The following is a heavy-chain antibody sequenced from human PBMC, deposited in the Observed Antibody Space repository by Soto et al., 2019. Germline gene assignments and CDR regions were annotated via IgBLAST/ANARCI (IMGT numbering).Heavy chain of an antibody. CDR2: ISSSGSTI. V-gene: IGHV3-48*03. Sequence: EVQLVESGGGLVQPGGSLRLSCAASGFTFSSYEMNWVRQAPGKGLEWVSYISSSGSTIYYADSVKGRFTISRDNAKNSLYLQMNRLRAEDTAVYYCARDVILSPVAASYYYYYYGMDVWGQGTTVTVSS. D-gene: IGHD2-15*01. J-gene: IGHJ6*02. CDR1: GFTFSSYE. CDR3: ARDVILSPVAASYYYYYYGMDV.